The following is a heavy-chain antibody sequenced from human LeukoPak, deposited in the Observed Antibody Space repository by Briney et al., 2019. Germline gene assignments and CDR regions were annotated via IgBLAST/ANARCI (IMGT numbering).Heavy chain of an antibody. CDR3: ARGFYGGYYYYYYMDV. CDR1: GYSFTTYW. J-gene: IGHJ6*03. D-gene: IGHD4/OR15-4a*01. CDR2: IYPGDSDT. Sequence: GESLKISCKGSGYSFTTYWIGWVRQMPGKGLEWMGIIYPGDSDTRYSPSFQGQGTISADRSISTAYPQWSSLKASDTAMYYCARGFYGGYYYYYYMDVWGKGTTVTVSS. V-gene: IGHV5-51*01.